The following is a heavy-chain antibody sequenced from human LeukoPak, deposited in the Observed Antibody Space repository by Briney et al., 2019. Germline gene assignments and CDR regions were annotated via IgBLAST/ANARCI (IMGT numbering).Heavy chain of an antibody. Sequence: GGSLRLSCAASGFTFSSYAMHWVRQAPGKGLEWVAVISYDGSNKYYADSVKGRFTVSRDNSKNTLYLQMNSLRAEDTAVYYCARVGYDYYDSSGYYWDYWGQGTLVTVSS. D-gene: IGHD3-22*01. J-gene: IGHJ4*02. CDR3: ARVGYDYYDSSGYYWDY. CDR1: GFTFSSYA. V-gene: IGHV3-30-3*01. CDR2: ISYDGSNK.